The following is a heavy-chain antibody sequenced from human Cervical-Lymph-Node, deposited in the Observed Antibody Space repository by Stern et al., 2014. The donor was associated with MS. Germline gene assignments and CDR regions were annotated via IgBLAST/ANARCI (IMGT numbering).Heavy chain of an antibody. D-gene: IGHD3-10*01. Sequence: QVQLEQSGADAKKPWASVKVSCKASSYTFSSYGIAWVRQAPGQGLERMVWISGYDGDTNYAPKLQGRVTLTTDPSTMTAYMEISSLRFYDTAVYYFAIAYFYSYGLDVCGQGTTFTVSS. CDR2: ISGYDGDT. CDR3: AIAYFYSYGLDV. CDR1: SYTFSSYG. J-gene: IGHJ6*02. V-gene: IGHV1-18*04.